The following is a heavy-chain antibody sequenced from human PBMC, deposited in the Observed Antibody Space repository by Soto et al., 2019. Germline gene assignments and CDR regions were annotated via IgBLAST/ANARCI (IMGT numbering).Heavy chain of an antibody. CDR2: IYYSGST. D-gene: IGHD6-13*01. Sequence: SETLCLTCPVSGGSISGYYGSWIRQPPGKGLEWIGYIYYSGSTNYNPSLKSRVTISVDTSKNQFSLKLSSVTAADTAVYYCARKQQQLVTWAYFDYWGQGTLVTVSS. J-gene: IGHJ4*02. CDR1: GGSISGYY. V-gene: IGHV4-59*01. CDR3: ARKQQQLVTWAYFDY.